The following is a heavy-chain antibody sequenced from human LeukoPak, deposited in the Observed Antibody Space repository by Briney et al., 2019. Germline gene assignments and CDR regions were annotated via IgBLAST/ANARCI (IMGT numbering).Heavy chain of an antibody. CDR2: IYYSGST. CDR1: GGSISSYY. Sequence: KPSETLSLTCTVSGGSISSYYWSWIRQPPGKGLEWIGYIYYSGSTNYNPSLKSRVTISVDTSKNQFSLKLSSVTAADTAVYYCARVKEGYSYGRAYFDYWGQGTLVTVSS. V-gene: IGHV4-59*01. D-gene: IGHD5-18*01. J-gene: IGHJ4*02. CDR3: ARVKEGYSYGRAYFDY.